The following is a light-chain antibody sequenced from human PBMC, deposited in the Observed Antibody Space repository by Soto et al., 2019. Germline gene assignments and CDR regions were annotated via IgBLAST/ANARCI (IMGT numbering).Light chain of an antibody. V-gene: IGKV3-20*01. Sequence: EIVLRQSPGTLSLSPGERATLSCRASQSVSSSYLAWYQQKPGQAPRLLIYGASSRATGIPDRFSVSGSVTDFTLTISRLEPEDFAVYYCQQYGSSPIFTVGPGTKVDIK. CDR1: QSVSSSY. CDR2: GAS. CDR3: QQYGSSPIFT. J-gene: IGKJ3*01.